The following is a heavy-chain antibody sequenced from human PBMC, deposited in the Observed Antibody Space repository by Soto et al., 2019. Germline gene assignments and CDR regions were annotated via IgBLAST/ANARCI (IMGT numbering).Heavy chain of an antibody. Sequence: SVKVSCKASGGTFSSYAISWVRQAPGQGLEWMGGIIPIFGTANYAQKFQGRVTITADESTSTAYMELSSLRSEDTAVYYCAGIRHRRPPVLRFWEWLATETYYYGMDVWGQGTTVTVSS. D-gene: IGHD3-3*01. V-gene: IGHV1-69*13. CDR3: AGIRHRRPPVLRFWEWLATETYYYGMDV. CDR1: GGTFSSYA. CDR2: IIPIFGTA. J-gene: IGHJ6*02.